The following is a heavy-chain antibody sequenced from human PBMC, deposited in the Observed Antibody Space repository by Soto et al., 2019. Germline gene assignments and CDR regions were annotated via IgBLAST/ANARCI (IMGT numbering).Heavy chain of an antibody. J-gene: IGHJ4*02. Sequence: GGSLRLSCAASGFPFSSYGMHWVRQAPGKGLEWVAVISYDGDEKYYAESVKGRFTISRDRSKNTLDLHMNSLRVEDTAVYYCAKSGGRRGYSYGFDYWGQGTLVTV. CDR1: GFPFSSYG. CDR2: ISYDGDEK. V-gene: IGHV3-30*18. CDR3: AKSGGRRGYSYGFDY. D-gene: IGHD5-12*01.